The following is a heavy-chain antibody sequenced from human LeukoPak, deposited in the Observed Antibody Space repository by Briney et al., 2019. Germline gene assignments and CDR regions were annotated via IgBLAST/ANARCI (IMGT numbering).Heavy chain of an antibody. CDR1: GYTFTGYY. Sequence: ASLKVSCKASGYTFTGYYMHWVRQAPGQGLEWMGWINPNSGGTNYAQKFQGRVTMTRDTSIGTAYMELSRLRSDDTAVYYCARSAGGYDNFDYWGQGTLVTVSS. CDR2: INPNSGGT. D-gene: IGHD5-12*01. J-gene: IGHJ4*02. CDR3: ARSAGGYDNFDY. V-gene: IGHV1-2*02.